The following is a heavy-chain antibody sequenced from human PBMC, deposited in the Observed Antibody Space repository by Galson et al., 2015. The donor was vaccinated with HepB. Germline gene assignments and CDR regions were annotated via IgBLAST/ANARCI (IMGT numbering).Heavy chain of an antibody. CDR3: AADCGFAFHF. CDR1: GFTFSNYW. D-gene: IGHD3/OR15-3a*01. J-gene: IGHJ3*01. Sequence: SLRLSCAASGFTFSNYWMHWVRQAPGKGLVWVSRIYSDGSDTTYADSVRGRFTISRDNAKNTLYLQMNSLRAEDTAVYFCAADCGFAFHFWGQGTTVTVSS. V-gene: IGHV3-74*03. CDR2: IYSDGSDT.